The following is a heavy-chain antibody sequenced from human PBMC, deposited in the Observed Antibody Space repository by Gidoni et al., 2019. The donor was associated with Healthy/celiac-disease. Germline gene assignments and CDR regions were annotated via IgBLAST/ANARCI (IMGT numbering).Heavy chain of an antibody. J-gene: IGHJ6*02. CDR2: IIPIFGTA. V-gene: IGHV1-69*06. CDR1: GGTFSSYA. D-gene: IGHD4-4*01. Sequence: QVQLVQSGAEVKKPGSSVKVSCKASGGTFSSYAISWVRQAPGQGLEWMGGIIPIFGTANYAQKFQGRVTITADKSTSTAYMELSSLRSEDTAVYYCARDVDRNDYSNRYYYYYYGMDVWGQGTTVTVSS. CDR3: ARDVDRNDYSNRYYYYYYGMDV.